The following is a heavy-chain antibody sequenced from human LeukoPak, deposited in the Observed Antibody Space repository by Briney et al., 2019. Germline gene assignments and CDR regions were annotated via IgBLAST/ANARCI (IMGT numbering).Heavy chain of an antibody. V-gene: IGHV3-7*04. CDR2: IKQDGSEK. CDR3: ARDSTYYDILAALEH. Sequence: GGSLRLSCAASGFTFSRYWMSWVRQAPGKGLEWVANIKQDGSEKYYVDSVKGRFTISRDNAKNSLYLQMNSLRAEDTAVYYCARDSTYYDILAALEHWGQGTLVTVSS. J-gene: IGHJ1*01. D-gene: IGHD3-9*01. CDR1: GFTFSRYW.